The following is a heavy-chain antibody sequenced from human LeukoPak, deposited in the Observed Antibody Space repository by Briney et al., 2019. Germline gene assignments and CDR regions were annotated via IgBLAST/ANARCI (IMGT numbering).Heavy chain of an antibody. Sequence: KTSETLSLTCTVSGGSISSYYWSWIRQPPGKGLEWIGYIYYSGSTNYNPSLKSRVTISVDKSKNQFSLKLSSVTAADTAVYYCARDLSGIRYFDWLPGAYYFDYWGQGTLVTVSS. CDR1: GGSISSYY. CDR2: IYYSGST. J-gene: IGHJ4*02. V-gene: IGHV4-59*12. CDR3: ARDLSGIRYFDWLPGAYYFDY. D-gene: IGHD3-9*01.